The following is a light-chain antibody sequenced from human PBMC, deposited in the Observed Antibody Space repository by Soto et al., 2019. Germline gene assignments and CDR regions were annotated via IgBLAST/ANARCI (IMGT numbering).Light chain of an antibody. CDR3: MQAQQTPWT. CDR1: QSLLHSIGYTY. J-gene: IGKJ1*01. V-gene: IGKV2-28*01. CDR2: LGS. Sequence: DLVMTQSPLSLPVTPGEPASISCRSSQSLLHSIGYTYLDWYLQKPGQSPQLLIYLGSNRASGVPDRFSGSGSGTDFTLKISRVEAEDVGVYYCMQAQQTPWTFGQGTKVEIK.